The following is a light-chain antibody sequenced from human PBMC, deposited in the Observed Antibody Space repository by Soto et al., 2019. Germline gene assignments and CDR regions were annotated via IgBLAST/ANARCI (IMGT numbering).Light chain of an antibody. CDR3: QQYHNWPPQYT. Sequence: EIVMTQSPASLSVSPGEGATLSCRASQTVASNLAWYQQKPGQGPRLLIHGASTRATGVPARFSGSESGTDFTLTISSLQCEDFAVYYCQQYHNWPPQYTFGQGTKLQIK. CDR1: QTVASN. CDR2: GAS. V-gene: IGKV3-15*01. J-gene: IGKJ2*01.